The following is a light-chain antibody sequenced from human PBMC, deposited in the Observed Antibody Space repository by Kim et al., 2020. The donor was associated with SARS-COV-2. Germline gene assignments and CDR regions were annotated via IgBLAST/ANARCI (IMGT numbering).Light chain of an antibody. V-gene: IGLV2-11*01. CDR2: DVN. J-gene: IGLJ2*01. CDR1: SSDVGGYNY. CDR3: CSYAGSYTLV. Sequence: QSALTQPRSVSGSPGQSVTISCTGTSSDVGGYNYVSWYQQHPGNAPKLVIYDVNKRPSGVPDRFSGSKSGNTASLTVSGLQAEDEADYYCCSYAGSYTLVFGGGTQLTVL.